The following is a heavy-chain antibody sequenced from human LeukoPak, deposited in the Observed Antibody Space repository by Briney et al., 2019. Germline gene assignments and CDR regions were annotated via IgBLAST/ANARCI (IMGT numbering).Heavy chain of an antibody. CDR3: ARGDVDYYDSRGYSPLDY. CDR1: GFSFDDYG. CDR2: INWTGNSS. J-gene: IGHJ4*02. V-gene: IGHV3-20*04. D-gene: IGHD3-22*01. Sequence: GGSLRLSCAASGFSFDDYGMSWVRQVPGKGLEWVSGINWTGNSSAYGHSVKGRFTISRDSAKKSLYLQMNSLRAEDTALYYCARGDVDYYDSRGYSPLDYWGQGTLVPVSS.